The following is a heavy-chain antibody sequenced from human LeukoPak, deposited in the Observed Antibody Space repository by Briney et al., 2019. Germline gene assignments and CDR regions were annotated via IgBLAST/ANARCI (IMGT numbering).Heavy chain of an antibody. CDR2: VKGDGTST. CDR1: GFTFSSNW. Sequence: PGGSLRLSCAASGFTFSSNWMHWVRQAPGKGPVWVSRVKGDGTSTAYADSVKGRFTISRDNAKNTLDLQMNSLRADDAAVYYCVRDGVGAPPFDYWGQGILVTVSS. J-gene: IGHJ4*02. CDR3: VRDGVGAPPFDY. D-gene: IGHD1-26*01. V-gene: IGHV3-74*01.